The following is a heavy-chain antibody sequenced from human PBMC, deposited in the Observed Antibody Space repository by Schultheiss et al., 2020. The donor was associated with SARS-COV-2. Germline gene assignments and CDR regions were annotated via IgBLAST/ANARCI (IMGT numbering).Heavy chain of an antibody. J-gene: IGHJ4*02. V-gene: IGHV3-48*02. D-gene: IGHD2-15*01. CDR2: ISSASGYT. CDR1: GFTFSSYS. Sequence: GGSLRLSCAASGFTFSSYSMNWIRQAPGKGLEWVSYISSASGYTNYADSVKGRFTISRDNAKNSLSLQMNSLRDEDTAVYYCVRDHRWSFDSWGQGTLVTVSS. CDR3: VRDHRWSFDS.